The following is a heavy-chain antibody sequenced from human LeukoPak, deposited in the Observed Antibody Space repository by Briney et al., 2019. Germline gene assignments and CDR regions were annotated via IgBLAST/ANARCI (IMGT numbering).Heavy chain of an antibody. CDR2: TTFRGKT. V-gene: IGHV4-34*01. D-gene: IGHD2-21*02. Sequence: SETLSLTSAVYGGFDIYYWTIVRQPPGKGLEWIGETTFRGKTNYNPSLKGRVTISVDRTTQQFSLKLTSVTVADTAVYYCAGYGGDWYPDSWGQGTLVIVSS. CDR1: GGFDIYY. CDR3: AGYGGDWYPDS. J-gene: IGHJ4*02.